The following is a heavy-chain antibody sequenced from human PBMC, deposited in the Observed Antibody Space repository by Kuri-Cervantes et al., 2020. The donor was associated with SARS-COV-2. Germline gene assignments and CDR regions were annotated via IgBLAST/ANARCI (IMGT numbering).Heavy chain of an antibody. V-gene: IGHV3-23*01. CDR2: ISGSGGST. D-gene: IGHD2-2*02. CDR3: ARSWGYCSSTSCYTRHYYYYMDV. J-gene: IGHJ6*03. Sequence: LSLTCAASGFTFSSYAMSWVRQAPGKGLEWVSAISGSGGSTYYADSVKGRFTTSRDNAKNSLYLQMNSLRAEDTAVYYCARSWGYCSSTSCYTRHYYYYMDVWGKGTTVTVSS. CDR1: GFTFSSYA.